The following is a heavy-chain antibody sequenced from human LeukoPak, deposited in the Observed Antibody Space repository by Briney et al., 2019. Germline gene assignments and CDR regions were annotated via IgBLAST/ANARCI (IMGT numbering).Heavy chain of an antibody. CDR3: ARAGVRGVIKYNWFDP. J-gene: IGHJ5*02. CDR1: GGSISGYY. D-gene: IGHD3-10*01. V-gene: IGHV4-59*01. Sequence: ASETLSLTCTVSGGSISGYYWSWIRQPPGKGLEWIGYIYYSGSTNYNPSLKSRVTISVDTSKNQFSLKLSSVPAADTAVYYCARAGVRGVIKYNWFDPWGQGTLVTVSS. CDR2: IYYSGST.